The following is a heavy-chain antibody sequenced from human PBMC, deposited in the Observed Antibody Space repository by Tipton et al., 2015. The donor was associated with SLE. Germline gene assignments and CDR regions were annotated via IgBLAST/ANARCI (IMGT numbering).Heavy chain of an antibody. J-gene: IGHJ3*02. CDR3: AREKIATGGDAADI. CDR2: ITSSGSDI. CDR1: GFTFSSYE. D-gene: IGHD5-24*01. V-gene: IGHV3-48*03. Sequence: SLRLSCAGSGFTFSSYEMIWVRQAPGKGLEWISYITSSGSDIFYADSVKGRFTISRDNAKKSLYLQMNSLRAEDTALYYCAREKIATGGDAADIWGQGTLGTVSS.